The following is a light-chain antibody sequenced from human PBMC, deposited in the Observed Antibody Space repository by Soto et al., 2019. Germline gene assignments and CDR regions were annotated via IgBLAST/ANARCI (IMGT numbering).Light chain of an antibody. CDR3: KQAVGLPRT. J-gene: IGKJ4*01. CDR1: RDINSR. V-gene: IGKV1-12*01. Sequence: DIQMTQSPCSVSASVGDRVTITCRASRDINSRVAWYQQKPGKAPKILIYFAFNLESGVPSRVIGSVSGKAFTLTIHSLQPEEFARYYRKQAVGLPRTFGGGTKFDIK. CDR2: FAF.